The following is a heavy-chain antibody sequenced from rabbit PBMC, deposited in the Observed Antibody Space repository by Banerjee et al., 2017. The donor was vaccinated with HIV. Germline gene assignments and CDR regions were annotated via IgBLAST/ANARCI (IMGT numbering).Heavy chain of an antibody. J-gene: IGHJ4*01. D-gene: IGHD6-1*01. CDR1: GFSFSSNYW. CDR2: IAGGSVGIS. CDR3: ATGDGGDGYASRWNL. V-gene: IGHV1S40*01. Sequence: QSLEESGGDLVKPGASLTLTCTASGFSFSSNYWICWVRQAPGKRPEWIACIAGGSVGISYYASWATGRFTISKTSSTTVTLQMTSLTAADTATYFCATGDGGDGYASRWNLWGPGTLVTVS.